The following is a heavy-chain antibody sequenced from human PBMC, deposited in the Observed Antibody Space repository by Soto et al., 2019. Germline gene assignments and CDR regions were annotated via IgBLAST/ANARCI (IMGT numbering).Heavy chain of an antibody. J-gene: IGHJ4*02. Sequence: SETLSLTCTVSGGSISSSSYYWGWLRQTPGTGLEWIGSIYYSGSTYYNPSLKSRVTISVDTSKTQFSLKLSSVTAADTAVYYCARATAVFDYWGQGTLVTVSS. CDR1: GGSISSSSYY. V-gene: IGHV4-39*01. CDR2: IYYSGST. CDR3: ARATAVFDY. D-gene: IGHD6-25*01.